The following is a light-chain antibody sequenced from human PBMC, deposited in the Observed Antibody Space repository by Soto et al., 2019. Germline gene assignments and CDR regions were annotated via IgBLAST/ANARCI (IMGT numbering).Light chain of an antibody. CDR2: DAS. CDR3: EQRNNWPPVT. V-gene: IGKV3-11*01. Sequence: EIVLTQSPSTLSLSPGERATLSCRASQSVSRHLAWSQHKPGQAPRLLLYDASNRATAIPARFSGSGAGTDFTLTISTLEPEDSAVYYWEQRNNWPPVTFGGGTKVEIK. J-gene: IGKJ4*01. CDR1: QSVSRH.